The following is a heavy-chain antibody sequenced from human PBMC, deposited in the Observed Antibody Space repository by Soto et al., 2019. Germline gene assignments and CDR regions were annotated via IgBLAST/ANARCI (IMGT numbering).Heavy chain of an antibody. J-gene: IGHJ6*02. D-gene: IGHD6-19*01. V-gene: IGHV1-69*13. CDR2: IIPIFGTA. Sequence: ASVKVSCKASGGTFSSYAISWVRQAPGQGLEWMGGIIPIFGTANYAQKFQGRVTITADESTSTAYMELSSLRSEDTAVYYCARVLIEAVAGDYYYYGMDVWGQGTTVTVSS. CDR1: GGTFSSYA. CDR3: ARVLIEAVAGDYYYYGMDV.